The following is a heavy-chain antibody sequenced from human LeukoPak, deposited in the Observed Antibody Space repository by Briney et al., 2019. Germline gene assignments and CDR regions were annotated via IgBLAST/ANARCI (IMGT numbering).Heavy chain of an antibody. CDR2: IWYDGSNK. Sequence: GRSLRLSCGASGFXFSNYGIHWVRKAPGKGLEWVALIWYDGSNKYYADSVKGRFTISRDNSKNTLYLQMNSLRAEDTAVYYCAGSYYNVFDYWGQGSLVTVSS. J-gene: IGHJ4*02. V-gene: IGHV3-33*01. D-gene: IGHD3-10*01. CDR3: AGSYYNVFDY. CDR1: GFXFSNYG.